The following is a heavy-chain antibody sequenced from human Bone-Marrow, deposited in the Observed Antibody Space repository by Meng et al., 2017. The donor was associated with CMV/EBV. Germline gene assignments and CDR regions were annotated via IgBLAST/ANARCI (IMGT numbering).Heavy chain of an antibody. CDR1: GGSISSYY. CDR3: ARLSGSGWWGFAFDI. Sequence: SETLSLPCTVPGGSISSYYWSWIRQPPGKGLEWIGYIYYSGSTNYNPSLKSRVTISVDTSKNQFSLKLSSVTAADTAVYYCARLSGSGWWGFAFDIWGQGTMVTVSS. J-gene: IGHJ3*02. CDR2: IYYSGST. D-gene: IGHD6-19*01. V-gene: IGHV4-59*01.